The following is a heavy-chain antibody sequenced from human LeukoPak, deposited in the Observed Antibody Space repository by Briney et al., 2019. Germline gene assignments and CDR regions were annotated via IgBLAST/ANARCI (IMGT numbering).Heavy chain of an antibody. Sequence: APVRVSCKASGYTFFSYGISWVRQAPGQGLEWMGWISAYNVNTNYTHKFQAKVTMTPDTSTNTAYMELRSLRSEDTAVYYCATSGDYGGPFRPWGQGTLVTVSS. D-gene: IGHD4-23*01. CDR1: GYTFFSYG. CDR2: ISAYNVNT. V-gene: IGHV1-18*01. J-gene: IGHJ5*02. CDR3: ATSGDYGGPFRP.